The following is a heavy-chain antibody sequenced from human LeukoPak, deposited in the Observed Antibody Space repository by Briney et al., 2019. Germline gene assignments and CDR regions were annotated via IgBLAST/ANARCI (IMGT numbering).Heavy chain of an antibody. D-gene: IGHD3-9*01. J-gene: IGHJ4*02. V-gene: IGHV1-2*02. Sequence: GASVKVSCKTSGYTFTDYYMHWVRQAPGQGLEWMGWINPKSGGTFYAQKYQGRITMTRDTSISTVYMELSSLISADTAAYYCAREADILTGYYKYWGQGTLVTVSS. CDR1: GYTFTDYY. CDR2: INPKSGGT. CDR3: AREADILTGYYKY.